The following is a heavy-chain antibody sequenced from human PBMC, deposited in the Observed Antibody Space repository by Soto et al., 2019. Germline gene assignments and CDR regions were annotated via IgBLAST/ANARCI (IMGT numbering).Heavy chain of an antibody. CDR3: SRDQGLGAGYFAL. J-gene: IGHJ2*01. D-gene: IGHD7-27*01. CDR2: IYRGSP. Sequence: QVQLQESGPGQVKPSETLFLTCTVSGGSVSSGTYSWSWIRQPAGKGLEWMGYIYRGSPNYNPSLERRATISVDTSRTQVSLLLSSVTAADTAVYYCSRDQGLGAGYFALWGRGTLVTVSS. CDR1: GGSVSSGTYS. V-gene: IGHV4-61*01.